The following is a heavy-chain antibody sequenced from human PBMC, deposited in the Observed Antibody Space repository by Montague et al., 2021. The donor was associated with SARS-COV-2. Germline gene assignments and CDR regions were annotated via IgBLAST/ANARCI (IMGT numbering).Heavy chain of an antibody. D-gene: IGHD2-15*01. J-gene: IGHJ4*02. CDR2: INGGGGST. CDR1: GFTVSTAV. Sequence: SLRLSCAASGFTVSTAVVSWVRQAPGKGLEWVSTINGGGGSTYHADFMRGRFTISRDNSENTLYLQMNSLRAEDTAIYYCAKGRGTSCSDYWGQGTLVTVSS. V-gene: IGHV3-23*01. CDR3: AKGRGTSCSDY.